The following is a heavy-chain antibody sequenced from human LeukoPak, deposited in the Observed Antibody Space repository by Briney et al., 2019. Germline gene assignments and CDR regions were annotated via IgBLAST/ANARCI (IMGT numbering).Heavy chain of an antibody. D-gene: IGHD3-3*01. CDR3: ARVPPRDDFWSGYYPDYYYYYMDV. V-gene: IGHV3-33*01. CDR2: TWNDGSKK. CDR1: GFTFSSHG. J-gene: IGHJ6*03. Sequence: GGSLRLSCAASGFTFSSHGMHWVRQAPGKGLEWVALTWNDGSKKYYADYVKGRFIISRDNSKNTLYLQMNSLRAEDTAVYYCARVPPRDDFWSGYYPDYYYYYMDVWGKGTTVTVSS.